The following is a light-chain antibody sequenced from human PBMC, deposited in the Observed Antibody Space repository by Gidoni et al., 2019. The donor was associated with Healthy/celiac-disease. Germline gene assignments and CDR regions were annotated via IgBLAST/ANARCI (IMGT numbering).Light chain of an antibody. V-gene: IGKV3-20*01. CDR1: QSVSSSY. CDR3: QQYGSSPPYT. CDR2: GAS. Sequence: EIVLTQSPGTLSLSPGERATLSCRASQSVSSSYLAWYQQKPGQAPRLLIYGASSRATGLPDRFSGSGSGTDFTLTISRLEPEDFAVYYCQQYGSSPPYTFXQXTKLEIK. J-gene: IGKJ2*01.